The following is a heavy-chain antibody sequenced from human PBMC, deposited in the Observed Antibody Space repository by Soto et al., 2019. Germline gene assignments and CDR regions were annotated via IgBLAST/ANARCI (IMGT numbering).Heavy chain of an antibody. CDR3: ARVPRGVYYGMEV. CDR2: INPNSGTT. J-gene: IGHJ6*02. D-gene: IGHD3-10*01. Sequence: QVQLVQSGAEVKKPGASVKVSCKASGYTFTDYYMHWVRQAPGQRLEWMGWINPNSGTTNYAQKMQGWVTMTRDTSITTVYMEVSRLRSDDTAVYYCARVPRGVYYGMEVWGQGTTVTVSS. CDR1: GYTFTDYY. V-gene: IGHV1-2*04.